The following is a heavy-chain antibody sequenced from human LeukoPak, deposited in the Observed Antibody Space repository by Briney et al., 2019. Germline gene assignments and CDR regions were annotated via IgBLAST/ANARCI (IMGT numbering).Heavy chain of an antibody. CDR2: ISSSSSYI. D-gene: IGHD6-13*01. Sequence: PGGSLRLSCAASGFTFSSYSMNWVRQAPGKGLEWVSSISSSSSYIYYADSVKGRFTISRDNAKNSLYLQMNSLRAEDTAVYYCARDDFSSSWYPRLYYYYYYMDVWGKGTTVTISS. CDR1: GFTFSSYS. V-gene: IGHV3-21*01. CDR3: ARDDFSSSWYPRLYYYYYYMDV. J-gene: IGHJ6*03.